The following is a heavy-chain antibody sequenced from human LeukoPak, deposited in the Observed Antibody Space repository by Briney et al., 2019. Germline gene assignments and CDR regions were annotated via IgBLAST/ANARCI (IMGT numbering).Heavy chain of an antibody. D-gene: IGHD5-18*01. CDR2: INPGGDNT. V-gene: IGHV1-46*01. Sequence: ASVKVSCKASGYTFTNYYIHWVRQAPGQGLEWMGLINPGGDNTNYAQKFQGRVTITADKSTSTAYMELSSLRSEDTAVYYCARESLYVDTAIAPRGYFDYWGQGTLVTVSS. CDR1: GYTFTNYY. J-gene: IGHJ4*02. CDR3: ARESLYVDTAIAPRGYFDY.